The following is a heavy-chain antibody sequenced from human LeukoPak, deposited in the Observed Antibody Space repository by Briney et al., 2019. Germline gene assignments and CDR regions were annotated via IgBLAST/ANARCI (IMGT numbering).Heavy chain of an antibody. V-gene: IGHV1-2*02. D-gene: IGHD3-22*01. Sequence: EASVKVSCKASGYTFTGYYMHWVRQAPGQGLEWMGWINPNSGGTNYAQKFQGRVTMTRDTSISTAYMELSRLRSDDTAVYYCARVDRRGYYDSSGYFRYYFDYWGQGTLVTVSS. CDR1: GYTFTGYY. J-gene: IGHJ4*02. CDR3: ARVDRRGYYDSSGYFRYYFDY. CDR2: INPNSGGT.